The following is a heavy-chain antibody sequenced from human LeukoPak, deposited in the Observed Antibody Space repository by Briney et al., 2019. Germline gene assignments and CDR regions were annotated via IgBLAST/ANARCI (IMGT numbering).Heavy chain of an antibody. CDR3: ARARINTVSWFDP. D-gene: IGHD4-4*01. CDR2: INPNSGGT. Sequence: GASVKVSCKASGYTFTGYYMHSVRQAPGQGLEWMGWINPNSGGTNYAQKFQGRVTMTRDTSISTAYMELSRLRSDDTAVYYCARARINTVSWFDPWGQGTLVTVSS. V-gene: IGHV1-2*02. J-gene: IGHJ5*02. CDR1: GYTFTGYY.